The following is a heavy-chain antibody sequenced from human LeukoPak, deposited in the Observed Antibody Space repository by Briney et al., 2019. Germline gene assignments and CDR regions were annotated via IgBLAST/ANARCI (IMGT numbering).Heavy chain of an antibody. Sequence: PSETLSLTCTVSGGSISSSSYYWGWIRQPPRKGLEWIGSIYCSGSTYYNPSLKSRVTISVDTSKNQFSLKLSSVTAADTAVYYCARSPFEDYYDSSGLDDAFDIWGQGTMVTVSS. J-gene: IGHJ3*02. CDR1: GGSISSSSYY. D-gene: IGHD3-22*01. CDR3: ARSPFEDYYDSSGLDDAFDI. V-gene: IGHV4-39*07. CDR2: IYCSGST.